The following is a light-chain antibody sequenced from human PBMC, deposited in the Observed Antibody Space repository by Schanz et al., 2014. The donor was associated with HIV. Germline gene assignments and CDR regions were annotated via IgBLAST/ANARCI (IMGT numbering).Light chain of an antibody. V-gene: IGLV2-14*03. CDR2: EVS. J-gene: IGLJ1*01. CDR3: NSYASGGTYV. Sequence: QSALTQPASVSGSPGQSITISCTGTSSDVGGYNYVSWYQQHPGKAPKLMIYEVSNRPSGVSNRFSGSKSGNTASLTISGLQAEDEADYYCNSYASGGTYVFGTGTKLTVL. CDR1: SSDVGGYNY.